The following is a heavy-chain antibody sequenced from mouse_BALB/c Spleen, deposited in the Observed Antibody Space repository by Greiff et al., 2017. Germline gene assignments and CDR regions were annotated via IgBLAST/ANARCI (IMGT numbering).Heavy chain of an antibody. V-gene: IGHV5-9-3*01. CDR3: ARRGDYYDYRGDYFDD. D-gene: IGHD2-4*01. J-gene: IGHJ2*01. CDR2: IRSGGSYT. Sequence: VQLVESGGGFVKPGGSLKLSCAASGFTFSSYALSWVRQTPEKRLEWVATIRSGGSYTYYPDSVKGRFTISRDNAKNTLYLQMSSLRSEDTAMYYCARRGDYYDYRGDYFDDWGQGTTLTVSS. CDR1: GFTFSSYA.